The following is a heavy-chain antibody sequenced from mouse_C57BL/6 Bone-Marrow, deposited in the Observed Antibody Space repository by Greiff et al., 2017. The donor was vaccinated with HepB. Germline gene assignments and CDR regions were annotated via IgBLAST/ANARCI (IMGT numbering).Heavy chain of an antibody. J-gene: IGHJ3*01. D-gene: IGHD1-1*01. CDR3: ARRYYGSTPWFAY. CDR1: GYTFTSYG. Sequence: QVQLQQSGAELARPGASVKLSCKASGYTFTSYGISWVKQRTGQGLEWIGEIYPRSGNTYYNEKFKGKATLTADKSSSTAYMELRSLTSEDSAVYVCARRYYGSTPWFAYWGQGTLVTVSA. CDR2: IYPRSGNT. V-gene: IGHV1-81*01.